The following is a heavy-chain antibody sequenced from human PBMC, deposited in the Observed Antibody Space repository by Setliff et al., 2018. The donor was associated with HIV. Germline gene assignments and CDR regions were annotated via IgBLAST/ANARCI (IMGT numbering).Heavy chain of an antibody. CDR3: AKDLGGGSYGNWAYGMDV. CDR1: GFTFSSYG. D-gene: IGHD4-17*01. Sequence: GGSLRLSCAASGFTFSSYGMHWVRQAPGKGLEWVAFIRYDGSNKYYADSVKGRFTISRDNSKNTLNLQMNSLGTEDTALYYCAKDLGGGSYGNWAYGMDVGGQGTTVTVSS. V-gene: IGHV3-30*02. J-gene: IGHJ6*02. CDR2: IRYDGSNK.